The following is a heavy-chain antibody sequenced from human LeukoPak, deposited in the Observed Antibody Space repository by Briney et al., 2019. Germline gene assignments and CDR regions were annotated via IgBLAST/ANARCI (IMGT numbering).Heavy chain of an antibody. CDR2: IDHTGST. Sequence: SETLPLTCTVSGDSITIYYWSSIRQPPGKGLEWIGYIDHTGSTNYNPSLNSHVTISRDTSKNDFSLKLSSVTATDTAVYFCARGRVSSSVYYSTYYYYFYMHVWGKGTTVTVSS. V-gene: IGHV4-59*01. J-gene: IGHJ6*03. CDR3: ARGRVSSSVYYSTYYYYFYMHV. CDR1: GDSITIYY. D-gene: IGHD4-11*01.